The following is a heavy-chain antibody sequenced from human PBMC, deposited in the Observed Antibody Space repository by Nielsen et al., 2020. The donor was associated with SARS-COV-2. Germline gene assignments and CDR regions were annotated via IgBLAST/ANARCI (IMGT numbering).Heavy chain of an antibody. CDR3: ARRGGYCSGGSCYSGVFDY. D-gene: IGHD2-15*01. CDR1: GFTFSSYA. CDR2: IYHSGST. Sequence: ESLKISCAASGFTFSSYAMSWVRQAPGKGLEWIGSIYHSGSTYYNPSLKSRVTISVDTSKNQFSLKLSSVTAADTAVYYCARRGGYCSGGSCYSGVFDYWGQGTLVTVSS. J-gene: IGHJ4*02. V-gene: IGHV4-38-2*01.